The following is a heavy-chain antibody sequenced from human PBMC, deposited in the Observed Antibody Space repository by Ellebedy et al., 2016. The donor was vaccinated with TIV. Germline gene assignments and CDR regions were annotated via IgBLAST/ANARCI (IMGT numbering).Heavy chain of an antibody. CDR1: GFTFSSYS. V-gene: IGHV3-48*01. Sequence: GESLKISCAASGFTFSSYSMNWVRQAPGKGLEWVSYISSSSSTIYYADSVKGRFTISRDNAKNSLYLQMNSLRAEDTDVYYCASRDYFDYWGQGTLVTVSS. CDR2: ISSSSSTI. CDR3: ASRDYFDY. J-gene: IGHJ4*02.